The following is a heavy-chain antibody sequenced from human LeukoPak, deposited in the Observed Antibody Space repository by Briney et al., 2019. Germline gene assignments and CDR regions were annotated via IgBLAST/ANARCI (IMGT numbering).Heavy chain of an antibody. D-gene: IGHD2-2*01. CDR2: INPNSGGT. J-gene: IGHJ4*02. CDR1: GFTFTGYY. CDR3: ARGSLGYCSSTSCYPFDY. Sequence: ASVKVSCKASGFTFTGYYMHWVRQAPGQGLEWMGWINPNSGGTNYAQKFQGRVTMTRDTSISTAYMELSRLRSDDTAVYYCARGSLGYCSSTSCYPFDYWGQGTLVTVSS. V-gene: IGHV1-2*02.